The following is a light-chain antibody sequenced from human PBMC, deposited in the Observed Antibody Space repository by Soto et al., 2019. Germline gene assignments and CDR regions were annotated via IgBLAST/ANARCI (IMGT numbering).Light chain of an antibody. Sequence: DIVLTQSPGVLSLSPGERATLSCRASESVNIMYLGWYQQKPGQAPRLLIFHTSLRPTGIPDRFSGSGSGTDFTLTISSLQSEDFALYYCQQYGDWPLTFGGGTKVDI. CDR3: QQYGDWPLT. CDR1: ESVNIMY. V-gene: IGKV3-20*01. CDR2: HTS. J-gene: IGKJ4*01.